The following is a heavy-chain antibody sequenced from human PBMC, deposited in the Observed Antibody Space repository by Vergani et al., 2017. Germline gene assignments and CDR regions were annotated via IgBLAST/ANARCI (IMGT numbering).Heavy chain of an antibody. Sequence: QITLKESGPTLVKPTQTLTLTCTFSRYSLSTSGVGVGWIRQPPGKALEWFALIYWNDDKRYSPSLKSRLTITKDTSKNQVVLTMNNTDPVDTATDFCAGRRYRAAIAAAGDFDYWGQGTLVTVSS. D-gene: IGHD6-13*01. J-gene: IGHJ4*02. CDR3: AGRRYRAAIAAAGDFDY. CDR1: RYSLSTSGVG. CDR2: IYWNDDK. V-gene: IGHV2-5*01.